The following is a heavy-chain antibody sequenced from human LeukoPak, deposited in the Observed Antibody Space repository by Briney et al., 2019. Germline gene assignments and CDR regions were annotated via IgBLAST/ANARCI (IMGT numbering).Heavy chain of an antibody. CDR2: IYPGDSDT. CDR1: GYSFTSYW. CDR3: ARLTVTDVWWYFDL. J-gene: IGHJ2*01. D-gene: IGHD4-17*01. Sequence: GGPLKISCKGSGYSFTSYWIGWVRQMPGKGLEWMGIIYPGDSDTRYSPSFQGQVTISADKSISTAYLQWSSLKASDTAMYYCARLTVTDVWWYFDLWGRGTLVTVSS. V-gene: IGHV5-51*01.